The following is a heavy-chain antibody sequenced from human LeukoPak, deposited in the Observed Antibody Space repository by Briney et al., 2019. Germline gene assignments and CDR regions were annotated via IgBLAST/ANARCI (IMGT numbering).Heavy chain of an antibody. CDR2: INPNSGGT. V-gene: IGHV1-2*02. CDR3: ARGRLEVPTIGYCSSTSCYPPGY. J-gene: IGHJ4*02. D-gene: IGHD2-2*01. Sequence: ASVKVSCKASGYTFTSYAISWVRQAPGQGLEWMGWINPNSGGTNYAQKFQGRVTMTRDTSISTAYMELSRLRSDDTAVYYCARGRLEVPTIGYCSSTSCYPPGYWGQGTLVTVSS. CDR1: GYTFTSYA.